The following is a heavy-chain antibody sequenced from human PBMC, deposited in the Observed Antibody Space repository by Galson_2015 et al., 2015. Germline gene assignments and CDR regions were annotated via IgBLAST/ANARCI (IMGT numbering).Heavy chain of an antibody. CDR2: ISSTTTYI. D-gene: IGHD3-3*01. J-gene: IGHJ4*02. Sequence: SLRLSCAASEFTFSSYYMSWVRQAPGKGLESVSSISSTTTYIYYADSVKGRFTISRDNAKNSLYLQMNSLGAEDTAVYYCARQIFDYDFWGGYYPTNFDYWGQGPLVTLSS. CDR3: ARQIFDYDFWGGYYPTNFDY. V-gene: IGHV3-21*01. CDR1: EFTFSSYY.